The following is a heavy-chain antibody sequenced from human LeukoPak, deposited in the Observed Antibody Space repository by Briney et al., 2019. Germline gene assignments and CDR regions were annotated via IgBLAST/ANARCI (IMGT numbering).Heavy chain of an antibody. D-gene: IGHD4-17*01. J-gene: IGHJ4*02. CDR3: ARTPAPETTPADY. CDR2: ISSSSSYI. CDR1: GFTFSSYA. Sequence: GGSLRLSCAASGFTFSSYAMSWVRQAPGKGLEWVSSISSSSSYIYYADSVKGRFTISRDNAKNSLYLQMNSLRAEDTAVYYCARTPAPETTPADYWGQGTLVTVSS. V-gene: IGHV3-21*01.